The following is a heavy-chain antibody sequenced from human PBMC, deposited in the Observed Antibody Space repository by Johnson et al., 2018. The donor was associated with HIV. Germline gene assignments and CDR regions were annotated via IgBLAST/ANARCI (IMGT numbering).Heavy chain of an antibody. V-gene: IGHV3-30*04. J-gene: IGHJ3*02. CDR3: AREKQNYYDSSGYAFDI. CDR2: ISYDGSEK. D-gene: IGHD3-22*01. CDR1: GITFSSYA. Sequence: QVQLVESGGGVVQPGRSLRLSCAASGITFSSYAMHWVRQAPGRGLEWVTVISYDGSEKYYVDSVKGRFTISRDNSKNTLYLQMNSLRAEDTAVYYCAREKQNYYDSSGYAFDIWGQGTMVTVSS.